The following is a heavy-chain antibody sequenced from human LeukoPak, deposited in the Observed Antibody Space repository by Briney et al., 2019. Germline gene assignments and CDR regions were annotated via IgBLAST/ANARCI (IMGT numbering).Heavy chain of an antibody. Sequence: ASVTVSCKASGYTFIAYYMHWMRQAPGQRLEWMGWINPSNGGTNFAQKFQGRVTMTRDTSISTAYMELSRLRSDDTAVYYCARDPGAQIYAGTLANDYWGQGTLVTVSS. CDR3: ARDPGAQIYAGTLANDY. CDR1: GYTFIAYY. V-gene: IGHV1-2*02. D-gene: IGHD6-13*01. CDR2: INPSNGGT. J-gene: IGHJ4*02.